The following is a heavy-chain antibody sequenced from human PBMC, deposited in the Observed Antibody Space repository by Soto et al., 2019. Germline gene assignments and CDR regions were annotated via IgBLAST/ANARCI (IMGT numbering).Heavy chain of an antibody. V-gene: IGHV4-59*08. Sequence: QVQLQESGPGLVKPSETLSLTCTVSVGSISSYYWSWIRQTPGKGLEWIGYIYYSGSTNYNPSLKSRVTISVDTSNIQFSLKLSSVTAADTAVYYCARRWGAAVDYWGQGTLVTVSS. J-gene: IGHJ4*02. CDR1: VGSISSYY. CDR3: ARRWGAAVDY. D-gene: IGHD1-26*01. CDR2: IYYSGST.